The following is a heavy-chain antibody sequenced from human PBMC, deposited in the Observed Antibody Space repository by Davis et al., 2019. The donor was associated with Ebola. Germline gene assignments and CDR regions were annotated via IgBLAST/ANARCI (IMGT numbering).Heavy chain of an antibody. J-gene: IGHJ4*02. CDR2: ISGSGGST. D-gene: IGHD3-3*01. Sequence: GESLKISCAASGFTFSSYAMSWVRQAPGKGLEWVSAISGSGGSTYYADSVKGRFTISRDNAKNSLYLQMNSLRAEDTAVYYCARSKYYDFWSDSGDYWGQGTLVTVSS. CDR1: GFTFSSYA. V-gene: IGHV3-23*01. CDR3: ARSKYYDFWSDSGDY.